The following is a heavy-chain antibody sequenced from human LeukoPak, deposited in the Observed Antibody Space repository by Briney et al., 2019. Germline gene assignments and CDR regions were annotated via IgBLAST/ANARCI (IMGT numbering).Heavy chain of an antibody. CDR3: ARDFGYSSSSGWFDP. J-gene: IGHJ5*02. V-gene: IGHV4-59*01. D-gene: IGHD6-6*01. CDR2: IYYSGST. Sequence: SETQSLTCTVSGGSISSYYWSWIRQPPGKGLEWIGYIYYSGSTNYNPSLKSRVTISVDTSKNQFSLKLSSVTAADTAVYYCARDFGYSSSSGWFDPWGQGTLVTVSS. CDR1: GGSISSYY.